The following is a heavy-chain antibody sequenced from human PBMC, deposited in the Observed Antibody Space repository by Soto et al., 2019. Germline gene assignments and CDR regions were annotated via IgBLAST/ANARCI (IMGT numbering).Heavy chain of an antibody. CDR1: GGSISSGDYY. CDR3: ARALVYYDFWSGYYTGNWFDP. Sequence: PSETLSLTCTVSGGSISSGDYYWSWIRQPPGEGLEWIGYIYYSGSTYYNPSLKSRVTISVDTSKNQFSLKLSSVTAADTAVYYCARALVYYDFWSGYYTGNWFDPWGQGTLVTVSS. V-gene: IGHV4-30-4*01. D-gene: IGHD3-3*01. CDR2: IYYSGST. J-gene: IGHJ5*02.